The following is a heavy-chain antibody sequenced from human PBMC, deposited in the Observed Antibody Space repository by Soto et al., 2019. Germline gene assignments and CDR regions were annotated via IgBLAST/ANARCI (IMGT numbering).Heavy chain of an antibody. J-gene: IGHJ4*02. CDR3: ARVASVPYYFDY. V-gene: IGHV4-31*02. CDR2: IYYSGSS. CDR1: DDSISRGGYY. Sequence: SETLSLTCTVSDDSISRGGYYWTWIRQHPGKGLEWIGFIYYSGSSFYNPSLKSRVTISVDTSNNHFSLKLSSVTAADTAVYYCARVASVPYYFDYWVQGTLVTV.